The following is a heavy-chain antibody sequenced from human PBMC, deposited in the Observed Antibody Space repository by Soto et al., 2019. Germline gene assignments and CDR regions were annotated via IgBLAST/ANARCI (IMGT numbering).Heavy chain of an antibody. CDR2: INPNSGDT. J-gene: IGHJ4*02. CDR1: GYIFTGYY. D-gene: IGHD6-19*01. Sequence: ASVKVSCKASGYIFTGYYMHWVRQAPGQGLEWMGWINPNSGDTNYTQKFQGWVTMTRDTSISTAYMELSRRRSDDTAVYYCATSRISIAVAGETQYYFNYWGKVTLVTVSS. CDR3: ATSRISIAVAGETQYYFNY. V-gene: IGHV1-2*04.